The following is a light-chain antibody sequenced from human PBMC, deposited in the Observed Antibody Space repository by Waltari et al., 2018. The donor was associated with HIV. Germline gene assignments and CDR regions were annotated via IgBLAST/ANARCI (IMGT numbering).Light chain of an antibody. CDR1: ASNIGRNT. J-gene: IGLJ3*02. V-gene: IGLV1-44*01. CDR3: ATWDDGLSGWV. CDR2: NND. Sequence: QSVVTQPPSASGTPGQRVSMSCSGSASNIGRNTVNWYQHLPQTAPKLLIYNNDARPSGVPDRISASKTGTSASLDISGLQSEDEADYYCATWDDGLSGWVFGGGTKLTVL.